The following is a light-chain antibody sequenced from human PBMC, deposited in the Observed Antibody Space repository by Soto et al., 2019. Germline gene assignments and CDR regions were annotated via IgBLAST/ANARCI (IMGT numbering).Light chain of an antibody. CDR1: NIGGKS. CDR3: QVWESGRGV. J-gene: IGLJ1*01. CDR2: DDS. Sequence: YELTQPPSVSVAPGQTARITCGGNNIGGKSVHWYQQKPGQAPVLVVYDDSDRPSGIPERFSGSNSVNTATLTISRVAAGDEADYYCQVWESGRGVFGTGTKVTV. V-gene: IGLV3-21*02.